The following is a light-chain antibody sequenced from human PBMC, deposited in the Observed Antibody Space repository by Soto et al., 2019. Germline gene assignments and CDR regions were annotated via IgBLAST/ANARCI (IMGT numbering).Light chain of an antibody. CDR1: SSDIGAYNY. Sequence: QSVLTQPPSASGSPGQSVTISCSGTSSDIGAYNYVSWYQQHPGKAPKLLISEVTKRPSGVPDRFSGSKSGNTASLTVSGLQGDDEADYYCSSYVGNNNYVIFGGGTKLTVL. CDR3: SSYVGNNNYVI. J-gene: IGLJ2*01. CDR2: EVT. V-gene: IGLV2-8*01.